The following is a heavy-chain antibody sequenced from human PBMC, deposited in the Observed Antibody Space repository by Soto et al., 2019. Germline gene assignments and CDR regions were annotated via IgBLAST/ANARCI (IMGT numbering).Heavy chain of an antibody. CDR2: ISGSGGST. Sequence: PGGSLILSCAASGFTFSSYAMSWVRQAPGKGLEWVSAISGSGGSTYYADSVRGRFTISRDNSKNTLYLQMNSLRAEDTAVYYCAKVRYYDSSGYDYWGQGTLVTVSS. J-gene: IGHJ4*02. D-gene: IGHD3-22*01. CDR1: GFTFSSYA. V-gene: IGHV3-23*01. CDR3: AKVRYYDSSGYDY.